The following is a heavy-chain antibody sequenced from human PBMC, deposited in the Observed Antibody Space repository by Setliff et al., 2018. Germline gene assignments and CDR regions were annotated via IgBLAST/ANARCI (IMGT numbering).Heavy chain of an antibody. CDR1: GDSVSTNGVA. CDR3: VRGWIWGAGWYLDL. V-gene: IGHV6-1*01. J-gene: IGHJ2*01. Sequence: PSQTLSLTCAISGDSVSTNGVAWNWIRQSPSRGLEWLGRTFHLSTWNHQYALSVKNRITINPDTSKNQFSLQLKYVIPDDTAVYYCVRGWIWGAGWYLDLWGRGTLVTVSS. CDR2: TFHLSTWNH. D-gene: IGHD7-27*01.